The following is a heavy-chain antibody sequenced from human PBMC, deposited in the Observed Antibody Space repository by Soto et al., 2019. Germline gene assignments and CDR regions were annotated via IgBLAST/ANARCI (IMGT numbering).Heavy chain of an antibody. Sequence: GGSLRVCRAAAGFTFSGYGMHWVSKATGKGLEWVAVIWYDGSNKYYADSVKGRFTISRDNSKNTLYLQMNSLRAEDTAVYYYAREVGATYYYYVMDVWGQGTTVTVSS. CDR2: IWYDGSNK. V-gene: IGHV3-33*01. J-gene: IGHJ6*02. CDR3: AREVGATYYYYVMDV. D-gene: IGHD3-16*01. CDR1: GFTFSGYG.